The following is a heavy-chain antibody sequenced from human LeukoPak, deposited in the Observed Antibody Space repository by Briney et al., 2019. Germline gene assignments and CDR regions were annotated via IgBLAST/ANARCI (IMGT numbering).Heavy chain of an antibody. J-gene: IGHJ4*02. CDR2: INQDGSNK. V-gene: IGHV3-7*04. D-gene: IGHD2-15*01. CDR1: GFTFSSYW. CDR3: ARVPVVVVPAGFDY. Sequence: PGGSLRLSCAASGFTFSSYWMIWVRQAPGKGLEWVANINQDGSNKYYVDSVKGRFTISRDNAKNSLYLQMNSLRADDTAVYYCARVPVVVVPAGFDYWGQGTLVTVSS.